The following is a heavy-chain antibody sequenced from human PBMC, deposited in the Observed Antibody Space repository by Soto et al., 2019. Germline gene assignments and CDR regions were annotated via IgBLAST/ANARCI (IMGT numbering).Heavy chain of an antibody. D-gene: IGHD3-16*01. J-gene: IGHJ3*01. CDR1: GYSFINYH. CDR2: ISPPNGQT. CDR3: ARMFLYDSGGYIGILGGFDV. Sequence: ASVKVSCKASGYSFINYHIIWARQAPGQGPQWVGTISPPNGQTRFAQKFQGRVTMTRDTSTKVAYLKLRSLKAEDTGVYYCARMFLYDSGGYIGILGGFDVWGQGTQVTVSS. V-gene: IGHV1-46*01.